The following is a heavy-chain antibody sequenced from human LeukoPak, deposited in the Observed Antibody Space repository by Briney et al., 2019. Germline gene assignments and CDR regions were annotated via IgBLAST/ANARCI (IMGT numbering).Heavy chain of an antibody. Sequence: PSETLSLTCSVSGDSFSNYYWTWIRQPPGKGLEWIGYVYYSGSTNYNPSLKSRVTISVDTSKNQFSLKLSSVTAADTAVYYCARDWYGSDAFDIWGQGTMVTVSS. J-gene: IGHJ3*02. CDR1: GDSFSNYY. CDR3: ARDWYGSDAFDI. V-gene: IGHV4-59*01. CDR2: VYYSGST. D-gene: IGHD6-13*01.